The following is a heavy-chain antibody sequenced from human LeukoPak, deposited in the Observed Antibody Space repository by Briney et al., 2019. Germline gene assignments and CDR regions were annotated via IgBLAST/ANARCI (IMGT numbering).Heavy chain of an antibody. CDR1: GFTFSSYS. J-gene: IGHJ4*02. CDR2: ISSSSSYI. Sequence: GGSLRLSCAASGFTFSSYSMNWVRQAPGKGLEWVPSISSSSSYIYYADSVKGRFTISRDNAKNSLYLQMNSLRAEDTAVYYCARDASSGMTYYYDSSSYWGQGTLVTVSS. D-gene: IGHD3-22*01. V-gene: IGHV3-21*01. CDR3: ARDASSGMTYYYDSSSY.